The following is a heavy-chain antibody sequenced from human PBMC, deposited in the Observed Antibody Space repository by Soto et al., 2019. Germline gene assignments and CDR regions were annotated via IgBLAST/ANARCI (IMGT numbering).Heavy chain of an antibody. CDR2: IYSDGST. CDR1: GFTVSSNY. J-gene: IGHJ6*02. D-gene: IGHD3-22*01. Sequence: EVQLVESGGGLVQPGGSLRLSCAASGFTVSSNYMSWVRQAPGKGLEWVSVIYSDGSTYYADSVKGRFTISRHNSKNTLYLQMNSLRAEDTGVYYCARDAYYDSSGYLASNGMDVWGQGTTVTVSS. V-gene: IGHV3-53*04. CDR3: ARDAYYDSSGYLASNGMDV.